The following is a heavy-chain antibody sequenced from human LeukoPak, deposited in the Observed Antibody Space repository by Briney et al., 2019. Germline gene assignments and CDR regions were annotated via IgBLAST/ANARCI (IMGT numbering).Heavy chain of an antibody. D-gene: IGHD1-7*01. Sequence: GGSLRLSCAASGFTFSSYGMHWVRQAPGKGLEWVAVISYDGSNKYYADSVKGRFTISRDNSKNTLYLQMNSLRAEDTAVYYCVGTIAYRGSEYWGQGALVTVSS. CDR1: GFTFSSYG. J-gene: IGHJ4*02. CDR3: VGTIAYRGSEY. CDR2: ISYDGSNK. V-gene: IGHV3-30*03.